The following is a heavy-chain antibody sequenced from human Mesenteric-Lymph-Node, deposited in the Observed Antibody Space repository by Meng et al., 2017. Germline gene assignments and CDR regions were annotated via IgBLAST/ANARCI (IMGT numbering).Heavy chain of an antibody. V-gene: IGHV4-59*01. CDR3: ARGTDYYDSSGYITKYFDL. Sequence: SETLSLTCTVSGGSISSYYWSWIRQPPGKGLEWIGYIYYSGSTNYNPSLKSRVTISVDTSKNQFSLKLSSVTAADTAVYYCARGTDYYDSSGYITKYFDLWGRGTLV. J-gene: IGHJ2*01. CDR1: GGSISSYY. D-gene: IGHD3-22*01. CDR2: IYYSGST.